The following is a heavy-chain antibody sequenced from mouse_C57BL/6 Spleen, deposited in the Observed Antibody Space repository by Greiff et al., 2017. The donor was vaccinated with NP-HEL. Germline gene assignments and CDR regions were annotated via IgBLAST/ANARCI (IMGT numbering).Heavy chain of an antibody. J-gene: IGHJ2*01. CDR3: ARHGTGIFDY. D-gene: IGHD4-1*01. V-gene: IGHV5-9*01. Sequence: EVQLVESGGGLVKPGGSLKLSCAASGFTFSSYTMSWVRQTPEKRLEWVATISGGGGNTYYPDSVKGRFTISRDNAKNTLYLQMSSLRSEDTALYYCARHGTGIFDYWGQGTTLTVSS. CDR2: ISGGGGNT. CDR1: GFTFSSYT.